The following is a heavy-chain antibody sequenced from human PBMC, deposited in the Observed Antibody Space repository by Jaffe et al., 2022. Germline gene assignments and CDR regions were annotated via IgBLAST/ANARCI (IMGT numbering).Heavy chain of an antibody. Sequence: QVQLQESGPGLVKPSETLSLTCTVSGGSISSYYWSWIRQPPGKGLEWIGYIYYSGSTNYNPSLKSRVTISVDTSKNQFSLKLSSVTAADTAVYYCARGGQVVIMEADAFDIWGQGTMVTVSS. CDR3: ARGGQVVIMEADAFDI. J-gene: IGHJ3*02. CDR2: IYYSGST. V-gene: IGHV4-59*01. CDR1: GGSISSYY. D-gene: IGHD3-3*01.